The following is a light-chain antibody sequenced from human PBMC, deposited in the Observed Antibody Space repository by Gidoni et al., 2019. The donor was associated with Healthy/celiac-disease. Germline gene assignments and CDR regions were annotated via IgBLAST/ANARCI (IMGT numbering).Light chain of an antibody. Sequence: EIVLTQSPGTLSLSPGERATLSCRASQSVSSSYVAWYQQKPGQAPRLLIYGASSRATGIPDRFSGSGSGTDFTLTISRLEPEDCAVYYCQQYGSSFGQGTKLEIK. CDR2: GAS. CDR3: QQYGSS. CDR1: QSVSSSY. J-gene: IGKJ2*01. V-gene: IGKV3-20*01.